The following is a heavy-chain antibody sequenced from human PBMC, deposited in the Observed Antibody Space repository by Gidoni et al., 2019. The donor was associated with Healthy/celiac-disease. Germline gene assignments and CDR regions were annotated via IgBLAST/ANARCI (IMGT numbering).Heavy chain of an antibody. CDR1: GCTFSSYA. CDR2: IIPIFGTA. Sequence: KASGCTFSSYAISWVRKAPGQGLEWMGGIIPIFGTANYAQKFQGRVTITADKPTSTAYMELSSLRSEDTAVYYCASELAAAGNWFDPWGQGTLVTVSS. CDR3: ASELAAAGNWFDP. D-gene: IGHD6-13*01. J-gene: IGHJ5*02. V-gene: IGHV1-69*06.